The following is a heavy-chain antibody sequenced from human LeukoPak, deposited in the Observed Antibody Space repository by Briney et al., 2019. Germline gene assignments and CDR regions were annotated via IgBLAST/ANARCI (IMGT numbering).Heavy chain of an antibody. CDR2: IIPIFGTA. V-gene: IGHV1-69*13. J-gene: IGHJ4*02. D-gene: IGHD2-15*01. CDR3: ARGIECSGGSCSETPFDY. Sequence: SVKVSCKASGGTFSSYAISWVRQAPGQGLEWMGGIIPIFGTANYAQKFQGRVTITADESTSTAYMELSSLRSEDTAVYYCARGIECSGGSCSETPFDYWGQGTLVPVSS. CDR1: GGTFSSYA.